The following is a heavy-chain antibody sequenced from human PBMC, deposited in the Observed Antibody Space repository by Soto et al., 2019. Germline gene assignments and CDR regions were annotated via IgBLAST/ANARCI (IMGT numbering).Heavy chain of an antibody. V-gene: IGHV3-30*18. CDR1: GFTFSSYG. CDR2: ISYDGSNK. Sequence: PGGSLRLSCAASGFTFSSYGMHWVRQAPGKGLEWVAVISYDGSNKYYADSVKGRFTISRDNSKNTLYLQMNSLRAEDTAVYFCAKVSVVWELLYYGMDVWAKGPRSPSP. CDR3: AKVSVVWELLYYGMDV. D-gene: IGHD1-26*01. J-gene: IGHJ6*02.